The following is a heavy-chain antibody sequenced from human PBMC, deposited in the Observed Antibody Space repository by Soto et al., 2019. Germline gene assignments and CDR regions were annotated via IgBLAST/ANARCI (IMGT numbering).Heavy chain of an antibody. V-gene: IGHV3-30*03. J-gene: IGHJ4*02. Sequence: GGSLRLSCAASGFTFSSYGMHWVRQAPGKGLEWVAVISYDGSNKYYADSVKGRFTISRDNSKNTLYLQMNSLRAEDTAVYYCATLLWYSSSWDYFDYWGQGTLVTVSS. CDR1: GFTFSSYG. CDR2: ISYDGSNK. CDR3: ATLLWYSSSWDYFDY. D-gene: IGHD6-13*01.